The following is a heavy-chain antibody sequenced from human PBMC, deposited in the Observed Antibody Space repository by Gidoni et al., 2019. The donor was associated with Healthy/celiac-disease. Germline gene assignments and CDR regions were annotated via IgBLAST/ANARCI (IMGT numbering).Heavy chain of an antibody. CDR2: IKHSGST. V-gene: IGHV4-34*01. CDR1: GGSFSVYY. CDR3: ARGSGSSGWYVPPVVRGVYFDY. Sequence: QVQLQQWGAGLLKPSETLSLTCAVYGGSFSVYYCSWIRQPPGKGLEWIGEIKHSGSTNYTPSHKSRVTISVDTSKNQFSLKLSSVTAADTAVYYCARGSGSSGWYVPPVVRGVYFDYWGQGTLVTVSS. D-gene: IGHD6-19*01. J-gene: IGHJ4*02.